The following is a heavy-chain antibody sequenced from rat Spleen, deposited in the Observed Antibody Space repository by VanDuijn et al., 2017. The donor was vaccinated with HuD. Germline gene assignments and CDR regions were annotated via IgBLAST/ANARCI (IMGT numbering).Heavy chain of an antibody. J-gene: IGHJ4*01. CDR3: ARRSDHFDY. D-gene: IGHD3-2*01. V-gene: IGHV5-29*01. CDR2: ISYDGSST. CDR1: GFTFSNYG. Sequence: EVQLVESGGGLVRPGRSLKLSCAASGFTFSNYGMAWVRQAPTKGLEWVATISYDGSSTYYRDSVKGRFTISRDNAKSTLYLQMDSLRSEDTATYYCARRSDHFDYWGQGASVTVSS.